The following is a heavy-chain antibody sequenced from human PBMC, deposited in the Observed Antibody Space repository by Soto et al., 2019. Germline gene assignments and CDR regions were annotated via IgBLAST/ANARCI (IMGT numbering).Heavy chain of an antibody. CDR3: ARGTIFGLVSFDY. D-gene: IGHD3-3*02. V-gene: IGHV1-18*01. J-gene: IGHJ4*02. CDR1: GATFTSYG. Sequence: QVQLVQSGAEVKEPGASVKVSCKASGATFTSYGFNWVRQAPGQGLEWMGWISGYNGDTHYAQNFQVRVTMTIDTASSTAYMEPKSLRSDDTAVYYCARGTIFGLVSFDYWGQGNLVTVSS. CDR2: ISGYNGDT.